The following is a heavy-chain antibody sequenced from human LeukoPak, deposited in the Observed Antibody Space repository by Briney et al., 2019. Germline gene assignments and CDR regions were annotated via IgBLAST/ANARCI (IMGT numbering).Heavy chain of an antibody. CDR3: AKGGYCSSTSCYTGVSGYFDC. D-gene: IGHD2-2*02. Sequence: PGGSLRLSCAASGFTFSSYSMNWVRQAPGKGLEWVSSISSSSSYIYYADSVKGRFTISRDNSKNTLYLQMNSLRVEDTAVYYCAKGGYCSSTSCYTGVSGYFDCWGQGTLVTVSS. J-gene: IGHJ4*02. CDR1: GFTFSSYS. V-gene: IGHV3-21*04. CDR2: ISSSSSYI.